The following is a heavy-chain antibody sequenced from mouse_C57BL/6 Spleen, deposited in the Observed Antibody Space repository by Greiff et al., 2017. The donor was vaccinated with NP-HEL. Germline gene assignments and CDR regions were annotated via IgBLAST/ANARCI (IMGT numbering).Heavy chain of an antibody. Sequence: EVQVVESGGGLVKPGGSLKLSCAASGFTFSSYTMSWVRQTPEKRLEWVATISGGGGNTYYPDSVKGRFTISRDNAKNTLYLQMSSLRSEDTALYYCARQGGLRWYFDVWGTGTTVTVSS. CDR3: ARQGGLRWYFDV. J-gene: IGHJ1*03. D-gene: IGHD2-4*01. V-gene: IGHV5-9*01. CDR1: GFTFSSYT. CDR2: ISGGGGNT.